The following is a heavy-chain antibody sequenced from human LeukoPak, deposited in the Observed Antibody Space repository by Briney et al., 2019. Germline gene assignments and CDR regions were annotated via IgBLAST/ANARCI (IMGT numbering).Heavy chain of an antibody. CDR3: ARSSTSFSYYYYMDV. V-gene: IGHV1-18*01. D-gene: IGHD2-2*01. CDR1: GYTFTSYG. Sequence: GASVKVSCKASGYTFTSYGISWVRQAPGQGLEWMGWISAYNGNTNYAQKLQGRVTMTTDTSTSTAYMELRSLRSDDTAVYYCARSSTSFSYYYYMDVWGKGTTVTVSS. J-gene: IGHJ6*03. CDR2: ISAYNGNT.